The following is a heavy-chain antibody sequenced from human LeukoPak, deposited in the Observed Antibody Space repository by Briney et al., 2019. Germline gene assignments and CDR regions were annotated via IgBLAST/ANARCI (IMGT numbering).Heavy chain of an antibody. CDR1: GGSISTSSYY. CDR3: ATTTLTLGYYYYYMDV. Sequence: SETLSLTCALSGGSISTSSYYWGWIRQPPGEALEWIGSIYHSGSTYYNPSLKSRVTISVDTSKNQFSLRLNSVTAADTAVYYCATTTLTLGYYYYYMDVWDRGTTVTVSS. J-gene: IGHJ6*03. CDR2: IYHSGST. V-gene: IGHV4-39*01. D-gene: IGHD4-17*01.